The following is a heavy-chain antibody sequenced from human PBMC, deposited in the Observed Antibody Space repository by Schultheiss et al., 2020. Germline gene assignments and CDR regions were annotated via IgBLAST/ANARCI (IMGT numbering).Heavy chain of an antibody. J-gene: IGHJ6*02. V-gene: IGHV3-48*03. CDR3: ARDGIVVVPAAQYYYYGMDV. Sequence: GGSLRLSCAASGFTFSSYEMNWVCQAPGKGLEWVSYISSSGSTIYYADSVKGRFTISRDNAKNSLYLQMNSLRAEDTAVYYCARDGIVVVPAAQYYYYGMDVWGQGTTVTVSS. CDR1: GFTFSSYE. CDR2: ISSSGSTI. D-gene: IGHD2-2*01.